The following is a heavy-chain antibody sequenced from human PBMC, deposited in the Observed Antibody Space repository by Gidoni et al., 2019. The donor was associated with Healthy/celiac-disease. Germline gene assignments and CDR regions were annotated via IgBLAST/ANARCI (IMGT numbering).Heavy chain of an antibody. Sequence: QVQLEESGGGVVGPGRSLRLTCPHSGFHFSSTAIQWVRQAPGKGLEWLAVISYDGSNKYYSESVKGRFIISRDNSKNTLYLQMNSLIAEDTTVYYCSRATSFGTVTYPLTPHSGGFDPWGQGTLVTVSS. V-gene: IGHV3-30-3*01. D-gene: IGHD4-17*01. CDR2: ISYDGSNK. CDR1: GFHFSSTA. J-gene: IGHJ5*02. CDR3: SRATSFGTVTYPLTPHSGGFDP.